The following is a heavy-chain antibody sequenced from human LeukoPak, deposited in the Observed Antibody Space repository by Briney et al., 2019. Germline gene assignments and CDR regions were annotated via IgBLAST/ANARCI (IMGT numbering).Heavy chain of an antibody. CDR1: GFTFSKSW. CDR2: IKTDGSTT. Sequence: GGSLRLSCAASGFTFSKSWMHWVRQVPGEGLVWVSRIKTDGSTTNYADSVKGRFTISRDNAKNTLYLQMNGLRAEDTAVYYCAGPSDRDGLQFFFESWGQGTLVTVSS. CDR3: AGPSDRDGLQFFFES. D-gene: IGHD5-24*01. V-gene: IGHV3-74*01. J-gene: IGHJ4*02.